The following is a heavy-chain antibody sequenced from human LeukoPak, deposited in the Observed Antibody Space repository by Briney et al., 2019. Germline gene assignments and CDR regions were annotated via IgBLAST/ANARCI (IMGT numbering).Heavy chain of an antibody. Sequence: SETLSLTCAVYGGSFSGYYWSWIRRPPGKGLEWIGEINHSGSTNYNPSLKSRVTISVDTSKNQFPLKLSSVTAADTAVYYCARGVSRGTADAFDIWGQGTMVTVSS. J-gene: IGHJ3*02. CDR1: GGSFSGYY. D-gene: IGHD2-21*02. CDR2: INHSGST. V-gene: IGHV4-34*01. CDR3: ARGVSRGTADAFDI.